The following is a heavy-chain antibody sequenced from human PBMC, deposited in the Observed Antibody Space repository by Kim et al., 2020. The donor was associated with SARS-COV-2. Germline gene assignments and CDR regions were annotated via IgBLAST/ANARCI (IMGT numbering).Heavy chain of an antibody. V-gene: IGHV3-21*01. CDR3: ARNYLGYCSSTSCPGSIWVDP. CDR2: ISSSSSYI. Sequence: GGSLRLSCAASGFTFSSYSMNWVRQAPGKGLEWVSSISSSSSYIYYADSVKGRFTISRDNAKNSLYLQMNSLRAEDTAVHYCARNYLGYCSSTSCPGSIWVDPWGEGTLVTVSS. CDR1: GFTFSSYS. J-gene: IGHJ5*02. D-gene: IGHD2-2*01.